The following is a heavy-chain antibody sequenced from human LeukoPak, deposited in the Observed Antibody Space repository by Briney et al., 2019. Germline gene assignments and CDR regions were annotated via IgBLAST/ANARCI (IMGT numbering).Heavy chain of an antibody. CDR3: ARGVLGVDI. CDR1: GGSFSGYY. CDR2: INHSGST. D-gene: IGHD6-6*01. J-gene: IGHJ3*02. V-gene: IGHV4-34*01. Sequence: SETQSLTCAVYGGSFSGYYWSWIRQPPGKGLEWIGEINHSGSTNYNPSLKSRVTISVDTSKNQFSLKLSSVTAADTAVYYCARGVLGVDIWGQGTMVTVSS.